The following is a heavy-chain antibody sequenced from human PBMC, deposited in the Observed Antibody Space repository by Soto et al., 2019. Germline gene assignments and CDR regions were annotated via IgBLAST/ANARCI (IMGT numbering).Heavy chain of an antibody. Sequence: LSLTCAVSGGSISSGGYSWSWIRQPPGKGLEWIGYIYHSGSTYYNPSLKSRVTISVDRSKNQFSLKLSSVTAADTAVYYCARFYLPLILRKGGYGMDVWGQGTTGT. D-gene: IGHD1-26*01. CDR1: GGSISSGGYS. CDR2: IYHSGST. V-gene: IGHV4-30-2*01. CDR3: ARFYLPLILRKGGYGMDV. J-gene: IGHJ6*01.